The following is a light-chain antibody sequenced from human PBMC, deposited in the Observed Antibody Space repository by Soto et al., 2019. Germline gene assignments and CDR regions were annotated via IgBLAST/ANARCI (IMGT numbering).Light chain of an antibody. V-gene: IGKV1-13*02. CDR3: QQFNTYQII. CDR2: DVS. J-gene: IGKJ5*01. CDR1: QDIRGA. Sequence: AIQLTQSPSSLSASVGDRVTITCRASQDIRGALSWYQQKPGKPPKLLIFDVSTLQSGVPSRFSGSGSGTDFTLTIAGLQPEAFATYYCQQFNTYQIIFGQGTRLEIK.